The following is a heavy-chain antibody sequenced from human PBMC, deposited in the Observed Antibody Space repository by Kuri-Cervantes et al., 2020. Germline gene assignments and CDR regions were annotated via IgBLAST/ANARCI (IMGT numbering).Heavy chain of an antibody. CDR3: AGASSGYYGWFAP. CDR1: GFTFSSYS. Sequence: GGSLRLSCAASGFTFSSYSMNWVRQAPGKGLEWVSYISSSSSTIYYADSVKGRFTISRDNAKNSLYLQMNGLRAEDTAVYYCAGASSGYYGWFAPWGQGTLVTVSS. J-gene: IGHJ5*02. D-gene: IGHD3-22*01. V-gene: IGHV3-48*01. CDR2: ISSSSSTI.